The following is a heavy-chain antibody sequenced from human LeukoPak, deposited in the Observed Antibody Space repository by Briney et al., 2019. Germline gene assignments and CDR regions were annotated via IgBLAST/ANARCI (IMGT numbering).Heavy chain of an antibody. CDR1: GGSISSGDYY. V-gene: IGHV4-30-4*01. D-gene: IGHD1-14*01. J-gene: IGHJ6*02. CDR2: IYYSGST. Sequence: SQTLSLTCTVSGGSISSGDYYWSWIRQPPGKGLEWIGYIYYSGSTYYNPSLKSRVTISVDTSENQFSLKLNSVTAADTAVYYCARVNRYYYYYGMDVWGQGTTVTVSS. CDR3: ARVNRYYYYYGMDV.